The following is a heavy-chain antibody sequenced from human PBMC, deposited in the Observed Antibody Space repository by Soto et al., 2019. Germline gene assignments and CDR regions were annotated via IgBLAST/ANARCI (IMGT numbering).Heavy chain of an antibody. V-gene: IGHV1-3*01. J-gene: IGHJ5*02. CDR3: ATDLLDSTSPFDP. CDR2: INAGNGNT. D-gene: IGHD3-9*01. Sequence: ASVKVSCKASGYTFTSYAIHWVRQAPGQRLEWMGWINAGNGNTKYSQKFQDRVTITRDTSASTAYMELSSLRSEDTAVYYCATDLLDSTSPFDPWGQGTLVTVSS. CDR1: GYTFTSYA.